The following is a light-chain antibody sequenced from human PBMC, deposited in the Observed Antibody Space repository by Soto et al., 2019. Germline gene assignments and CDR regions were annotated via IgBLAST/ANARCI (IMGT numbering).Light chain of an antibody. CDR2: GAS. Sequence: EIVLTQSPGTLSLSPGERATLSCRASPSLSNTYLAWYQQKPGQAPRLLIYGASSRATGIPDRFSGSGSGTDFTLTISRLEPEDLAVYYCQQYGRSPLTFGGGTKVEIK. CDR1: PSLSNTY. V-gene: IGKV3-20*01. CDR3: QQYGRSPLT. J-gene: IGKJ4*01.